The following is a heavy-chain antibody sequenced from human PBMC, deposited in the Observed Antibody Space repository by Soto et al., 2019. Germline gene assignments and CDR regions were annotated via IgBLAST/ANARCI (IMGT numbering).Heavy chain of an antibody. Sequence: AGGSLRLSCAASGFTFSSYEMNWVRQAPGKGLEWVSYISSSGSTIYYADSVKGRFTISRDNAKNSLYLQMNSLRAEDTAVYYCARGKAGGYYHFPTSPFDYWGQGTLVTVSS. CDR2: ISSSGSTI. V-gene: IGHV3-48*03. J-gene: IGHJ4*02. CDR3: ARGKAGGYYHFPTSPFDY. CDR1: GFTFSSYE. D-gene: IGHD3-10*01.